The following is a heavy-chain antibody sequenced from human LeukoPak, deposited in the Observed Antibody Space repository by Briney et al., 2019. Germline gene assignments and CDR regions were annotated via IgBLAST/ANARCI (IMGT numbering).Heavy chain of an antibody. CDR3: ARLVRGSSYSVYYYYYMDV. CDR2: INHSGST. CDR1: GGSISSSSYY. J-gene: IGHJ6*03. V-gene: IGHV4-39*07. D-gene: IGHD3-10*02. Sequence: SETLSLTCTVSGGSISSSSYYWSWIRQPPGKGLEWIGEINHSGSTNYNPSLKSRVTISVDTSKNQFSLKLSSVTAADTAVYYCARLVRGSSYSVYYYYYMDVWGKGTTVTISS.